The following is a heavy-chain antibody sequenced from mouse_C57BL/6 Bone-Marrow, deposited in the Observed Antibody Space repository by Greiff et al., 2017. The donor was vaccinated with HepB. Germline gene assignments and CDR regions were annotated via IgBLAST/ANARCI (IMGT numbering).Heavy chain of an antibody. CDR3: AREGDSSGPWFAY. J-gene: IGHJ3*01. D-gene: IGHD3-2*02. V-gene: IGHV1-64*01. CDR1: GYTFTSYW. Sequence: VQLQQPGAELVKPGASVKLSCKASGYTFTSYWMHWVKQRPGPGLEWIGMIHPNSGSTNSNEKFKGKATLPVDKSSSTAYMQLSSLTSEDSAVYYCAREGDSSGPWFAYWGQGTLVTVSA. CDR2: IHPNSGST.